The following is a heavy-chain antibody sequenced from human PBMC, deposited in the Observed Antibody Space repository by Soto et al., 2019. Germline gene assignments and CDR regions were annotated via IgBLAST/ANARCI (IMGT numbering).Heavy chain of an antibody. CDR2: ISGSGGVT. Sequence: GGSLRLSCAASGLTFSSHAMSWVRQAPGKGLQWVSAISGSGGVTYYADSVKGRFTISRDNSKNTLYLQMNSLRAEDTAVYYCAKNITATTPHYVMDVWGQGTTVTVSS. CDR1: GLTFSSHA. CDR3: AKNITATTPHYVMDV. V-gene: IGHV3-23*01. D-gene: IGHD4-17*01. J-gene: IGHJ6*02.